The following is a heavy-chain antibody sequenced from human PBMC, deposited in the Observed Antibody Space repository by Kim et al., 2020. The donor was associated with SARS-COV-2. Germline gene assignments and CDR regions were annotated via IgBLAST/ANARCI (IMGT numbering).Heavy chain of an antibody. Sequence: DITTYADSVKGRFTISRDNSKNTLYLQMSSLRAEDTAIYYCANPRQPDYWGQGTLVTVSS. V-gene: IGHV3-23*01. CDR3: ANPRQPDY. J-gene: IGHJ4*02. D-gene: IGHD6-13*01. CDR2: DIT.